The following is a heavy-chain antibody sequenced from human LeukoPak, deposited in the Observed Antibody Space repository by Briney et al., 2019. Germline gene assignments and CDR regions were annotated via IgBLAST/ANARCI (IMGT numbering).Heavy chain of an antibody. Sequence: GGSLRLSCAASGFSFSTYWMSWVRQAPGKGLEWVANIKQDGSEKYYVDSVKGRFTISRDNAKNSLFLQMNNLRAEDTALYYCSGGNSFDYWGQGTLVTVSS. CDR1: GFSFSTYW. CDR2: IKQDGSEK. V-gene: IGHV3-7*05. J-gene: IGHJ4*02. D-gene: IGHD4-23*01. CDR3: SGGNSFDY.